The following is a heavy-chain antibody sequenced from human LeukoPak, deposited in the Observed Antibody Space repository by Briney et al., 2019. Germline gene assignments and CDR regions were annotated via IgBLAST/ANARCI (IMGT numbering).Heavy chain of an antibody. CDR2: IKQDGSEK. CDR3: ARDGDYGDYYFDY. D-gene: IGHD4-17*01. V-gene: IGHV3-7*01. J-gene: IGHJ4*02. CDR1: GFTFSSYW. Sequence: PGGSLRLSCAASGFTFSSYWMSWVRQAPGKGLEWVANIKQDGSEKYYVDSVKGRFTISRDNAKNSLYLQMNSLRAEDTAVYYCARDGDYGDYYFDYWSQGTLVTVSS.